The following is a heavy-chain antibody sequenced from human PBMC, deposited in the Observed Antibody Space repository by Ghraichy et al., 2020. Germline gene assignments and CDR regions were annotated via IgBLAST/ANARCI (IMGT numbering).Heavy chain of an antibody. D-gene: IGHD1-26*01. V-gene: IGHV3-23*01. CDR2: ISSSGDST. CDR1: GFPFSSHG. CDR3: AKIVATGFWYFDL. Sequence: GGSLRLSCAASGFPFSSHGMSWVRQPPGTGLAWVSSISSSGDSTFYVGSVKGRFTISRDNSKTTLHLQTDSLRSEDTAVYYCAKIVATGFWYFDLWGRGTLVTVSS. J-gene: IGHJ2*01.